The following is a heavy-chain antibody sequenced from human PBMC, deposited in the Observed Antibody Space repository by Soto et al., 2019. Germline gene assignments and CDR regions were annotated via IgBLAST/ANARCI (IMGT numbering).Heavy chain of an antibody. Sequence: GGSLRLSCTASGFTFGDYAMSWFRQAPGKGLEWVGFIRSKAYGGTTEYAASVKGRFTISRDDSKSIAYLQMNSLKTEDTAVYYCTRDPGIAAAGIGGYYYMDVWGIGTTVTVSS. J-gene: IGHJ6*03. CDR1: GFTFGDYA. V-gene: IGHV3-49*03. CDR2: IRSKAYGGTT. CDR3: TRDPGIAAAGIGGYYYMDV. D-gene: IGHD6-13*01.